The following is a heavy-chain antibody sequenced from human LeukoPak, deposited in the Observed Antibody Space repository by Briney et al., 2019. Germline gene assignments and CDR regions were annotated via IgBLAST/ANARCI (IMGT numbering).Heavy chain of an antibody. CDR3: AKDPRYSSSSLLDY. CDR2: ISGSGGST. J-gene: IGHJ4*02. Sequence: GGSLRLSCAASGFTFSSYAMSWFRQAPGKGLEWVSAISGSGGSTYYVDSVKGRFTISRDNSKNTLYLQMNSLRAEDTAVYYCAKDPRYSSSSLLDYWGQGTLVTVSS. CDR1: GFTFSSYA. V-gene: IGHV3-23*01. D-gene: IGHD6-6*01.